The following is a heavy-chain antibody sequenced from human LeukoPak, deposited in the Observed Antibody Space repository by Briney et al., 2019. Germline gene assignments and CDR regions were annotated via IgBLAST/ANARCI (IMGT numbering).Heavy chain of an antibody. CDR1: GGSVSSSTYY. Sequence: PSETLSLTCTVSGGSVSSSTYYWGWIRQPPGKELEWIGTIYYSGSTYYNPSLKSRVTISVDTSKNQFSLKLSSVTAADTAVYYCARAYCSGGSCYSSRGMFDPWGQGTLVTVSS. CDR3: ARAYCSGGSCYSSRGMFDP. J-gene: IGHJ5*02. D-gene: IGHD2-15*01. V-gene: IGHV4-39*07. CDR2: IYYSGST.